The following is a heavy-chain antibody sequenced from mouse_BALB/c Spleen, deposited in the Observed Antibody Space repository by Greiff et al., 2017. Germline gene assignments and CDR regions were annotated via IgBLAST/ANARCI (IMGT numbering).Heavy chain of an antibody. CDR2: ISSGSSTI. CDR1: GFTFSSFG. Sequence: EVMLVESGGGLVQPGGSRKLSCAASGFTFSSFGMHWVRQAPEKGLEWVAYISSGSSTIYYADTVKGRFTISRDNPNNTLFLQMTSLRSEDTAMYYCARWGGYYAMDYWGQGTSVTVSS. J-gene: IGHJ4*01. V-gene: IGHV5-17*02. CDR3: ARWGGYYAMDY.